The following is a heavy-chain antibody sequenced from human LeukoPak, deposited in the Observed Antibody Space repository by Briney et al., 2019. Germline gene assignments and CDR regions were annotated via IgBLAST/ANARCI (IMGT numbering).Heavy chain of an antibody. V-gene: IGHV3-30-3*01. CDR1: GFTFSAYS. D-gene: IGHD4-23*01. CDR3: ELNGGNSDWNY. Sequence: GGSLRLSCAASGFTFSAYSMHWVRQAPGKGLEWVAVISYDGSNKYYADSVKGRFTISRDNSKNTLYLQMNSLRAEDTAVYYCELNGGNSDWNYWGQGTLVTVSS. J-gene: IGHJ4*02. CDR2: ISYDGSNK.